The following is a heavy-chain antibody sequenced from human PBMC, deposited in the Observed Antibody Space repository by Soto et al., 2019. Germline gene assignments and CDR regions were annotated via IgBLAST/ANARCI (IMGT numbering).Heavy chain of an antibody. D-gene: IGHD3-22*01. CDR2: IYYSGST. Sequence: QVQLQESGPGLVKPSQTLSLTCTVSGGSISCGDYYWGWIRQPPGKGLEWIGYIYYSGSTYYNPSLKSRVTISVDTSKNQFSLKLSSVTAADTAVYYCAREPNYYDSSGYGWFDPWGQGTLVTVSS. J-gene: IGHJ5*02. CDR3: AREPNYYDSSGYGWFDP. V-gene: IGHV4-30-4*01. CDR1: GGSISCGDYY.